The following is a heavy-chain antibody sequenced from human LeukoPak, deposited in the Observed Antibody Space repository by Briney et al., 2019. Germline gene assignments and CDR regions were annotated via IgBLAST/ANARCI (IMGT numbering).Heavy chain of an antibody. CDR2: VSLSGLT. CDR3: SRENGAFSPFGY. D-gene: IGHD2-8*01. V-gene: IGHV4-4*02. J-gene: IGHJ4*02. Sequence: SGTLSLTCGLSGGSITSTNWWCWVRQPPGQGLEWIGEVSLSGLTNYNPSLSSRIIMALDTSKYHLSLHLTSVTAADTAVYYCSRENGAFSPFGYWGQGYLVTVLS. CDR1: GGSITSTNW.